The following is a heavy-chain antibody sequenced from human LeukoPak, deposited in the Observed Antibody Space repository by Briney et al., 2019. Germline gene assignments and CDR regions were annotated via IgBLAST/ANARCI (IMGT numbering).Heavy chain of an antibody. J-gene: IGHJ4*02. CDR1: GFTFSSYA. CDR3: AKFYGSGSNSKYYFDY. CDR2: ISGSGGST. V-gene: IGHV3-23*01. D-gene: IGHD3-10*01. Sequence: PGGSLRLSCAASGFTFSSYAMSWVRQAPGKGLEWVSAISGSGGSTYYADSVKGRFTISRDNSKNTLYLQMNSLRAEDTAVYYCAKFYGSGSNSKYYFDYWGQGTLVTVPS.